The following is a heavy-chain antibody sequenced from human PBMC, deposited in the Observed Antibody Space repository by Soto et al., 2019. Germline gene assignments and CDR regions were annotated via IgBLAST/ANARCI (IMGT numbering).Heavy chain of an antibody. J-gene: IGHJ3*02. CDR2: MNPNKGNT. V-gene: IGHV1-8*01. CDR1: GYTFTSYD. D-gene: IGHD2-15*01. CDR3: ARVWLGYCSGGSCYGAFDT. Sequence: QVQLVQSGAEVKKPGASVKVSCKASGYTFTSYDINWVRQATGQGLEWLGWMNPNKGNTGYAQKFQGRVTMTRNTSISTAYMELSSLRSEDTAVYYCARVWLGYCSGGSCYGAFDTWGQGTMVTVSS.